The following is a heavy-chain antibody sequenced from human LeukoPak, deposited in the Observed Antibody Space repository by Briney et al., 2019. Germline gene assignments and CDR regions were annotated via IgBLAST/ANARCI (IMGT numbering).Heavy chain of an antibody. J-gene: IGHJ4*02. CDR3: ARDPLWVGATTDYFDY. V-gene: IGHV1-2*02. Sequence: ASVKVSCKASGYTFTGYYMHWVRQAPGQGLEWMGWINPNSGGTNYAQKFQGRVTMTRDTPISTAYMELSRLRSDDTAVYYCARDPLWVGATTDYFDYWGQGTLVTVSS. CDR2: INPNSGGT. CDR1: GYTFTGYY. D-gene: IGHD1-26*01.